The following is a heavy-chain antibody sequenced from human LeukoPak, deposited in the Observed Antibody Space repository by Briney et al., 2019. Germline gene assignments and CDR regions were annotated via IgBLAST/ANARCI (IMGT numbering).Heavy chain of an antibody. CDR2: ISGSGIST. V-gene: IGHV3-23*01. D-gene: IGHD3-9*01. CDR3: VKGDNNILTGYYNSFDY. J-gene: IGHJ4*02. Sequence: GGSLRLSSAASGFTFSSYSMTWVRQAPGKGLEWVSSISGSGISTYYADSVKGRFTISRDNFRNTLYLQMNSLRAEDTALYYCVKGDNNILTGYYNSFDYWGQGTLVTVSS. CDR1: GFTFSSYS.